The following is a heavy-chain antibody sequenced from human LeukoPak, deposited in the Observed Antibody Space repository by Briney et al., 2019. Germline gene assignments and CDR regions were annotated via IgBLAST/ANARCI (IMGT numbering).Heavy chain of an antibody. V-gene: IGHV4-31*03. CDR1: GGSVSSGSYY. CDR3: ARATDLVVVAASVVAFDI. D-gene: IGHD2-15*01. CDR2: IYYSGST. J-gene: IGHJ3*02. Sequence: SETLSLTCTVSGGSVSSGSYYWSWIRQHPGKGLEWIGYIYYSGSTYYNPSLKSRVTISVDTSKNQFSLKLSSVTAADTAVYYCARATDLVVVAASVVAFDIWGQGTMVTVSS.